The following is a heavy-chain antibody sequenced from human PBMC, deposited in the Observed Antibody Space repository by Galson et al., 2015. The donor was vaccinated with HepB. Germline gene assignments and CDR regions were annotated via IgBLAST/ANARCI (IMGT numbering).Heavy chain of an antibody. D-gene: IGHD3/OR15-3a*01. V-gene: IGHV3-21*01. J-gene: IGHJ4*02. Sequence: SLRLSCAASGFTFSDYSMNWVRQAPGQGLEWVSSISSTSTYIYYADSVEGRFTISSDNAKNSLFLQMSSLRAEDTVVYYCARGPDWEFDYCRQGTLVTVSA. CDR3: ARGPDWEFDY. CDR1: GFTFSDYS. CDR2: ISSTSTYI.